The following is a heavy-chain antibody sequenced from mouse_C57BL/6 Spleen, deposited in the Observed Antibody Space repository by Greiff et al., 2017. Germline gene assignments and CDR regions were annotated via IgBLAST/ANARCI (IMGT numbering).Heavy chain of an antibody. J-gene: IGHJ1*03. Sequence: DVQLQESGGGLVKPGGSLKLSCAASGFTFSSYAMSWVRQTPEKRLEWVATISDGGSYTYYPDNVKGRFTISRDNAKNNLYLQMSHLKSEDTAMYYCARDGYYVRWYFDVWGTGTTVTVSS. D-gene: IGHD2-3*01. CDR1: GFTFSSYA. CDR2: ISDGGSYT. V-gene: IGHV5-4*01. CDR3: ARDGYYVRWYFDV.